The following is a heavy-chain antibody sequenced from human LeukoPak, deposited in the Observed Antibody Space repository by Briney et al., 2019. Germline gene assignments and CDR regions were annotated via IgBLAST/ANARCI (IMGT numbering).Heavy chain of an antibody. D-gene: IGHD6-19*01. CDR3: ARDSDSSGWYDFDY. CDR2: IKQDGSEK. Sequence: GGSLRLSCGASGFTFSSYWMSWVRQAPGKGLEWVANIKQDGSEKYYVDSVKGRFTISRDNAKNSLYLQMNSLRAEDTAVYYCARDSDSSGWYDFDYWGQGTLVTVSS. J-gene: IGHJ4*02. V-gene: IGHV3-7*01. CDR1: GFTFSSYW.